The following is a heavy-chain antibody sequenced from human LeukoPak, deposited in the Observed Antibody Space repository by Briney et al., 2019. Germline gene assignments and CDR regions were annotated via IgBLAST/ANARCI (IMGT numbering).Heavy chain of an antibody. CDR1: VGTFSIYA. D-gene: IGHD6-19*01. Sequence: GASVRVSYEASVGTFSIYAISWVRQAPGQGREWMGRIIPIFVIANYAQKFQGRVTITADKSTSTAYMELSSLRSEDTAVYYCAKTYIAVAGKGDYWGQGTLVTVSS. CDR2: IIPIFVIA. V-gene: IGHV1-69*04. J-gene: IGHJ4*02. CDR3: AKTYIAVAGKGDY.